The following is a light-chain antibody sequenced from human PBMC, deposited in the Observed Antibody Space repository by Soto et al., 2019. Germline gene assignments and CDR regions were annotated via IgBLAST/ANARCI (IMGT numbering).Light chain of an antibody. V-gene: IGKV1-39*01. CDR3: QQSHSSPYN. J-gene: IGKJ2*01. CDR2: AAS. CDR1: QSITTS. Sequence: DIQMTQSPSSLSAAVGDRVTLTCRASQSITTSLNWYQQKVGKAPKLLIYAASSLQSGVPSRFSGGGSGTDFTLTISGLQSEDFATYYCQQSHSSPYNFGQGTKLEIK.